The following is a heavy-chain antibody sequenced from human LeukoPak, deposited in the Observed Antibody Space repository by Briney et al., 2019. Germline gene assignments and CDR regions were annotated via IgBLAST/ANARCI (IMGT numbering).Heavy chain of an antibody. V-gene: IGHV3-23*01. J-gene: IGHJ2*01. D-gene: IGHD1-26*01. CDR1: GFSFSSYA. Sequence: GGSLRLSCVASGFSFSSYAMSWVRQAPGKGLEWVSASTGGSTYYPDSVKGRFTVSRDSSKNTLYLQLNSLRAEDTAVYYCAKGALGAAYWYFDVWGRGTLVSVSS. CDR3: AKGALGAAYWYFDV. CDR2: STGGST.